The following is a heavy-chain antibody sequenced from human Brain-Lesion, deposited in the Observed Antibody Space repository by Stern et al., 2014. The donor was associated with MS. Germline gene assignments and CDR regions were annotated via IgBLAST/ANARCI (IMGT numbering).Heavy chain of an antibody. V-gene: IGHV4-39*01. CDR3: AKLWLGELPESPFDY. J-gene: IGHJ4*02. D-gene: IGHD3-10*01. Sequence: QVQLVQSGPGLVKPSETLSLTCTVSGGSISSSSYYWGWIRQPPGKGLEWIGSIYYRGSTYYNPSLKSRVTISMDTSKNPFSLRLGSVTAADTAVYFCAKLWLGELPESPFDYWGQGTLVTVSS. CDR1: GGSISSSSYY. CDR2: IYYRGST.